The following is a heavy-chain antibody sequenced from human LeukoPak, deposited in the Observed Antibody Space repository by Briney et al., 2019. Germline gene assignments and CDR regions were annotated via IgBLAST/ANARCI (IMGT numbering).Heavy chain of an antibody. Sequence: ASVKVSCKASGGTFTSYAISWVRQAPGQGLEWMGIINPSGGSTSYTQKFQGRVTMTRDMSTSTVYMELSSLRSEDTAVYYCAREGRDAYNYGWFDPWGQGTLVTVSS. J-gene: IGHJ5*02. D-gene: IGHD5-24*01. CDR2: INPSGGST. V-gene: IGHV1-46*01. CDR3: AREGRDAYNYGWFDP. CDR1: GGTFTSYA.